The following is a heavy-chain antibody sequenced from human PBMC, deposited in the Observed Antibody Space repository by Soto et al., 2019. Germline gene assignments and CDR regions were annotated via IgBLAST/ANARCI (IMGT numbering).Heavy chain of an antibody. CDR1: GHSITNGGYY. Sequence: PSDTLSLTCNHSGHSITNGGYYWTWIRQHPGKGLEWIGYIYYSGVTYYKPSLKSRVTISVDTSKNQFSLNLRSVTAADTAVYFCARHGVGVATIMNYYYGMDVWGQGTTVT. CDR2: IYYSGVT. CDR3: ARHGVGVATIMNYYYGMDV. D-gene: IGHD5-12*01. V-gene: IGHV4-31*03. J-gene: IGHJ6*02.